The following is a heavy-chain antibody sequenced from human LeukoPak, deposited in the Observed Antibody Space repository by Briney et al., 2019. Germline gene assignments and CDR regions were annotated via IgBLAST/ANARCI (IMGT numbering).Heavy chain of an antibody. Sequence: GGSLRLSCAASGFTFSSYSMNWVRQAPGKGLEWVSSISSSSSYIYHADSVKGRFTISRDNAKNSLYLQMNSLRAEDTAVYYCARVDIVVVPAAPSRRYYYYGMDVWGQGTRLTVPS. CDR1: GFTFSSYS. J-gene: IGHJ6*02. D-gene: IGHD2-2*01. CDR3: ARVDIVVVPAAPSRRYYYYGMDV. V-gene: IGHV3-21*01. CDR2: ISSSSSYI.